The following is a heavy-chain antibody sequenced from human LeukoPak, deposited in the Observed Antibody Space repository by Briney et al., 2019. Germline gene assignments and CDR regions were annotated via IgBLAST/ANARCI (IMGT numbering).Heavy chain of an antibody. CDR1: GYTLTELS. Sequence: GASVKVSCKVSGYTLTELSMHWVRQAPGKGLEWMGGFDPEDGETIYAQKFQGRVTMTEDTSTDTAYMELSSLRSEDTAVYYCATVKIAAAGFFLDYWGQGTLVTVSS. CDR2: FDPEDGET. V-gene: IGHV1-24*01. J-gene: IGHJ4*02. D-gene: IGHD6-13*01. CDR3: ATVKIAAAGFFLDY.